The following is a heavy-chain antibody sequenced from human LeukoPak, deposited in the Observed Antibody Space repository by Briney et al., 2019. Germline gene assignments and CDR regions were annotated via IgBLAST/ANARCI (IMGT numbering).Heavy chain of an antibody. Sequence: GGSLRLSCAASGFTFDDYGMSWVRQAPGKGLEWVSGINWNGGSTGYADSVKGRFTISRDNAKNSLYLQMNSLRAEDTALYYCARDRIVIVITTEDDAFDIWGQGTMVTVSS. CDR1: GFTFDDYG. J-gene: IGHJ3*02. CDR2: INWNGGST. CDR3: ARDRIVIVITTEDDAFDI. V-gene: IGHV3-20*04. D-gene: IGHD3-22*01.